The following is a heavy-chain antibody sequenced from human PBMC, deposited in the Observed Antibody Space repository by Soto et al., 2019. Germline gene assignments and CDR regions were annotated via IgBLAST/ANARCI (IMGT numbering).Heavy chain of an antibody. CDR1: GYTCTSYY. CDR3: AIPATMMVLVTSIDP. J-gene: IGHJ5*02. Sequence: ASLKVYCNASGYTCTSYYMHWVRQAHGQGLEWMGIINPSGGSTSYAQKFQGRVTMTRDTSTSTVYMELSSLRSEDTAVYYCAIPATMMVLVTSIDPWGQGTLVTVSS. CDR2: INPSGGST. D-gene: IGHD3-22*01. V-gene: IGHV1-46*01.